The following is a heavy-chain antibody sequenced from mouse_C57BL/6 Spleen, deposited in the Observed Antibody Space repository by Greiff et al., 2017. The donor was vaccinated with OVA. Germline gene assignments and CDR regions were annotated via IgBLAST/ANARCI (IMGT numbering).Heavy chain of an antibody. V-gene: IGHV1-83*01. CDR2: YPGSGNTY. J-gene: IGHJ3*01. Sequence: VHLVESGPELVKPGASVKMSCKASGYTFTDYYMHWVKQKPGKGLEWIGEIYPGSGNTYYNEKFKGKATLTADTSSSTAYMQLSSLTSEDSAVYFCARSRLRRGAWFAYWGQGTLVTVSA. CDR3: RSRLRRGAWFAY. D-gene: IGHD2-4*01. CDR1: YTFTDYYM.